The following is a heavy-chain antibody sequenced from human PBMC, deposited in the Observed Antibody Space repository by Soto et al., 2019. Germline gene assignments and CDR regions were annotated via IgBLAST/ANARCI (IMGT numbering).Heavy chain of an antibody. V-gene: IGHV3-15*01. D-gene: IGHD3-3*01. Sequence: EVQLVESGGGLVKPGGSLRLSCAASGFTFSNAWRSWVRQAPGKGLEWVGGIKSKTDGGTTDYVAPVKGRFTISRDDSKNTLYLQMHSLKAEDTAVYYCTTTQTGGIFGVVTDYWGQGTLVT. CDR3: TTTQTGGIFGVVTDY. CDR2: IKSKTDGGTT. J-gene: IGHJ4*02. CDR1: GFTFSNAW.